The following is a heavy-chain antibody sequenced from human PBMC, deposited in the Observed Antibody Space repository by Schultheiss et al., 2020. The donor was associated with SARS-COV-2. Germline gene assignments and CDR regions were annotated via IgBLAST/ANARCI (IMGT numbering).Heavy chain of an antibody. V-gene: IGHV3-30*18. CDR1: GFTFSSYG. CDR3: AKAKH. J-gene: IGHJ4*02. Sequence: GESLKISCAASGFTFSSYGMHWVRQAPGKGLEWVAVISYDGSNKYYADSVKGRFTISRDNSKNTLYLQMNSLRAEDTAVYYCAKAKHWGQGTLVTVSS. CDR2: ISYDGSNK.